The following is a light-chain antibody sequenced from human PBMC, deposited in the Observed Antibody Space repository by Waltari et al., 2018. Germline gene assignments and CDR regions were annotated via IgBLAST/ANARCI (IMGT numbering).Light chain of an antibody. CDR1: QSVSRA. Sequence: EIVLTQSPGTMSLSLGERATVSCRASQSVSRALAWYQQKPGQAPRLLIYGASTRATGIPDGFRGSGSGTDFSLTISRLEPDDFAVYYCQHYLRLPVTFGQGTTVEI. J-gene: IGKJ1*01. V-gene: IGKV3-20*01. CDR2: GAS. CDR3: QHYLRLPVT.